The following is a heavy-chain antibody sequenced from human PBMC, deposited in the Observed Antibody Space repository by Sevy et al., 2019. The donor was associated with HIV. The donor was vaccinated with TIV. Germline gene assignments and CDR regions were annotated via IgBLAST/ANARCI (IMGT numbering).Heavy chain of an antibody. D-gene: IGHD2-15*01. Sequence: GGSLRLSCAASGFTFSSYSMNWVRQAPGKGLEWVSYISSSSSTIYYADSVKGRFTISRDNAKNSLYLQMNSLRDEDTAVYYCARNSGGRSSLTTLDYWGQGTLVTVSS. J-gene: IGHJ4*02. V-gene: IGHV3-48*02. CDR3: ARNSGGRSSLTTLDY. CDR1: GFTFSSYS. CDR2: ISSSSSTI.